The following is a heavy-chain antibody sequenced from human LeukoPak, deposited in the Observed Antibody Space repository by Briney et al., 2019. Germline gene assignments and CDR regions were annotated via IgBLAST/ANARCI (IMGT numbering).Heavy chain of an antibody. J-gene: IGHJ4*02. V-gene: IGHV4-61*01. Sequence: PSETLSLTCTVSGGSVSSGSYYWSWIRQPPGTGLEWLGYIYYSGSTNYNPSLKSRVTISVDMSKNQFSLKLSSVTAADTAVYYCARAPFEGSGWYIYYFDYWGQGTLVTVSS. CDR1: GGSVSSGSYY. CDR2: IYYSGST. CDR3: ARAPFEGSGWYIYYFDY. D-gene: IGHD6-19*01.